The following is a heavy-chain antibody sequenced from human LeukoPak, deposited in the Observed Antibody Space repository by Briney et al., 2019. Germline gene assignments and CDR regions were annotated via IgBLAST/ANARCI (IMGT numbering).Heavy chain of an antibody. J-gene: IGHJ5*02. CDR2: ILGSGGST. D-gene: IGHD6-19*01. Sequence: GGSLRLSCAASGFTFSNYAMSWVRQAPGKGLEWVSAILGSGGSTYYADSVKGRFTISRDNSKNTLYLQMNSLRAEDTAVYYCAKDRPGAVAGTSWLDPWGQGTLVTVSS. CDR1: GFTFSNYA. CDR3: AKDRPGAVAGTSWLDP. V-gene: IGHV3-23*01.